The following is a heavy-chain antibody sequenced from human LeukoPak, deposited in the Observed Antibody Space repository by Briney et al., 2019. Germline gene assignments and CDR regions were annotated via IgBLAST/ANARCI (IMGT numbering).Heavy chain of an antibody. CDR1: GFTFSSYA. J-gene: IGHJ6*02. Sequence: PGGSLRLSCAASGFTFSSYAMHWVRQAPGKGLEWVAVISYDGSNKYYADSVKGRFTISRDNSKNTLYLQMNSLRAEDTDVYYCARGHCSSTSCYLAVRSDNYYYGMDVWGQGTTVTVSS. D-gene: IGHD2-2*01. V-gene: IGHV3-30-3*01. CDR2: ISYDGSNK. CDR3: ARGHCSSTSCYLAVRSDNYYYGMDV.